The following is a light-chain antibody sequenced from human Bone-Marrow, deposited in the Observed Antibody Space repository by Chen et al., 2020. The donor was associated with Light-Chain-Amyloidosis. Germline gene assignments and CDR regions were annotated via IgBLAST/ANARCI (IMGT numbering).Light chain of an antibody. CDR2: DDS. V-gene: IGLV3-21*02. J-gene: IGLJ3*02. Sequence: SYVLTQPSSVSVAPGQTATIACGGNNIGSTSVHWYQHKPGQAPLLVVYDDSDRPSGIPERWSGSNSGNTATLTISRVEAGDEADYYCQVWDRSSDRPVFGGGTKLTVL. CDR3: QVWDRSSDRPV. CDR1: NIGSTS.